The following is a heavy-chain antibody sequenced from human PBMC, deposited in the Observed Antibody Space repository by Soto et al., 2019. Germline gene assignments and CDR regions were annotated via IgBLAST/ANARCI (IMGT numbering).Heavy chain of an antibody. CDR2: ISYDGSNK. D-gene: IGHD2-2*02. CDR3: ARDFRYCSSTSCYNYYYGMDV. Sequence: GGSVRLSCAASGFTFSSYAMHWVRQAPGKGLEWVAVISYDGSNKYYADSVKGRFTISRDNSKNTLYLQMNSLRAEDTAVYYCARDFRYCSSTSCYNYYYGMDVWGQGTTVTVSS. J-gene: IGHJ6*02. V-gene: IGHV3-30-3*01. CDR1: GFTFSSYA.